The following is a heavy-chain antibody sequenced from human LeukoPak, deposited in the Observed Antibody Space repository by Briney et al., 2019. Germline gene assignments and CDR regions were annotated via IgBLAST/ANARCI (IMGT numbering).Heavy chain of an antibody. J-gene: IGHJ4*02. V-gene: IGHV4-59*01. Sequence: SETLSLTCTVSGGSISSYYWSWIRQPPGKGLEWIGYIYYSGSTNYNPSLKSRVTISVDTSKNQFSLKLSSVTAADTAVYYCAREGINYYDSSGYDYWGQGTLVTVSS. CDR1: GGSISSYY. CDR3: AREGINYYDSSGYDY. D-gene: IGHD3-22*01. CDR2: IYYSGST.